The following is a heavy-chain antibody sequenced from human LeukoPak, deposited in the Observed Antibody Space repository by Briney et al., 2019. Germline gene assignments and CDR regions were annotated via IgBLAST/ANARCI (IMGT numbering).Heavy chain of an antibody. J-gene: IGHJ3*02. Sequence: SETLSLTCTVSGDXLSDYFWSWIRQPPGKGLEWIGYNSGSTNYNASLKSRVTILLVRSKNQFSLKLSSVTAADTAVYYCARGRGYGGNYLRSFDIWGQGTMVTVSS. D-gene: IGHD1-26*01. CDR1: GDXLSDYF. CDR3: ARGRGYGGNYLRSFDI. CDR2: NSGST. V-gene: IGHV4-59*08.